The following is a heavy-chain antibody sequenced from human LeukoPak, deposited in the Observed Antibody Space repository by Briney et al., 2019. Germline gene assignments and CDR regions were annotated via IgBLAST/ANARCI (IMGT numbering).Heavy chain of an antibody. CDR1: GYTFTSYA. J-gene: IGHJ6*03. CDR3: ARVRGKGVTAIPPYVDV. V-gene: IGHV1-46*01. D-gene: IGHD2-21*02. Sequence: GASVKVSCKASGYTFTSYAMNWVRQAPGQGLEWMGIINPSGGSTSYAQKFQGRVTMTRDMSTSTVYMELSSLRSEDTAVYYCARVRGKGVTAIPPYVDVWGKGTTVTVSS. CDR2: INPSGGST.